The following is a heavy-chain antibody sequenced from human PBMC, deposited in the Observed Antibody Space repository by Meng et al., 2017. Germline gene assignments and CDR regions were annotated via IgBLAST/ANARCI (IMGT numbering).Heavy chain of an antibody. Sequence: QLQLQQSGRGLVKPSQTLSLICAISGDSVSSNSAAWNWIRQSPSRGLEWLGRAYYRSKWYHDYAESVKSRISIDPDTSKNQFSLQLRSVTPEDSAVYYCARGSYSFDSWGQRTLVTVSS. V-gene: IGHV6-1*01. CDR1: GDSVSSNSAA. CDR2: AYYRSKWYH. CDR3: ARGSYSFDS. D-gene: IGHD1-26*01. J-gene: IGHJ4*02.